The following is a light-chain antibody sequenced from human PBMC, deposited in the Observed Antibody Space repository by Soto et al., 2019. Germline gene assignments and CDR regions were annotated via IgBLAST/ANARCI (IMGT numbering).Light chain of an antibody. CDR3: QQYHTYPPT. V-gene: IGKV1-5*03. CDR1: QSVSSG. Sequence: DIQMTQSPSTLSASVGDRVTITCRASQSVSSGLAWYQHKPGKAPNLLIYKASSLESGVPSRFSGSASGTELTLTISSLQPDDFATYFCQQYHTYPPTFGGGTKVGIK. CDR2: KAS. J-gene: IGKJ4*01.